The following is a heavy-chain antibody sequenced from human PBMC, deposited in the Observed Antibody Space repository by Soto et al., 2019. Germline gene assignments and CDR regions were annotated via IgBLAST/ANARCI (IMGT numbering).Heavy chain of an antibody. J-gene: IGHJ4*02. D-gene: IGHD3-10*01. V-gene: IGHV4-34*01. CDR2: INHSGST. Sequence: PSETLSLTCAVYGGSFSGYYWSWIRQPPGKGLEWIGEINHSGSTNYNPSLKSRVTISVDTSKNQFSLKLSSVTAADTAVYYCARTEGLWFWELFSRSKHYFDYWGQGTLVTVS. CDR3: ARTEGLWFWELFSRSKHYFDY. CDR1: GGSFSGYY.